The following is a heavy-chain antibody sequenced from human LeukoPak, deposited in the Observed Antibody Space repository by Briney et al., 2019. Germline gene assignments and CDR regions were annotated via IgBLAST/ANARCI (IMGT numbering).Heavy chain of an antibody. CDR3: AKVEDDYGDYGDYYYYGMDV. D-gene: IGHD4-17*01. V-gene: IGHV1-69*13. CDR2: IIPIFGTA. CDR1: GGTFSSYA. J-gene: IGHJ6*02. Sequence: GASVKVSCKASGGTFSSYAISWVRQAPGQGLEWMGGIIPIFGTANYAQKFQGRVTITADESTSTAYMELSSLRSEDTAVYYCAKVEDDYGDYGDYYYYGMDVWGQGTTVTVSS.